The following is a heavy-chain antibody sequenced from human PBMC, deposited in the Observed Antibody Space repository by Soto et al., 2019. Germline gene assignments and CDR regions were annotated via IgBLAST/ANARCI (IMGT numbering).Heavy chain of an antibody. CDR2: INPGGGRT. Sequence: ASVKVSCKASGYIFSSHCIYWVRQAPGQGLQWMGIINPGGGRTSYAQKLQGRVTMTRDMSTSTVYMELTSLRYEDTAVYYCARDVSGPGASYVMDVWGQGTTVTVSS. J-gene: IGHJ6*02. CDR3: ARDVSGPGASYVMDV. V-gene: IGHV1-46*01. CDR1: GYIFSSHC. D-gene: IGHD2-2*01.